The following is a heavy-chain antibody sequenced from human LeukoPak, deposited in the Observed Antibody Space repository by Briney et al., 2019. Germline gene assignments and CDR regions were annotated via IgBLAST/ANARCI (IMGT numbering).Heavy chain of an antibody. J-gene: IGHJ6*02. CDR2: IIPILGIA. CDR3: ARDMGWLRGNYYYYYGMDV. D-gene: IGHD5-12*01. CDR1: GGTFSSYA. V-gene: IGHV1-69*04. Sequence: SVKVSCKASGGTFSSYAISWVRQAPGQGLEWMGRIIPILGIANYAQRFQGRVMITADKSTSTAYMELSSLRSEDTAVYYCARDMGWLRGNYYYYYGMDVWGQGTTVTVSS.